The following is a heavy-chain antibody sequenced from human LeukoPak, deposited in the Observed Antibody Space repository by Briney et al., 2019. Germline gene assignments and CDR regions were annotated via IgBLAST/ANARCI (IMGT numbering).Heavy chain of an antibody. Sequence: ASVKVSCKASGYTFTGYYMHWVRQAPGQGLEWMGWINPNSGGTNYAQKFQGRVTMTRDTSISTAYMELSRLRSDDTAAYYCARTDDYGDETVAYWGQGTLVTVSS. D-gene: IGHD4-17*01. CDR1: GYTFTGYY. CDR2: INPNSGGT. CDR3: ARTDDYGDETVAY. J-gene: IGHJ4*02. V-gene: IGHV1-2*02.